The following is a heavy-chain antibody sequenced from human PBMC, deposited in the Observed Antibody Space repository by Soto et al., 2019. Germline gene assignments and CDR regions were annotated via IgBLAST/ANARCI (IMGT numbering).Heavy chain of an antibody. D-gene: IGHD2-2*01. CDR1: GYTFNTDY. J-gene: IGHJ5*02. CDR3: AFGRPAASSWLDP. V-gene: IGHV1-46*02. Sequence: QDQLVQSGTEVKKPGDSVRVSCKAVGYTFNTDYVHWVRQAPGQGLEWMGIINPSAGPTSYAQRFQGRVTMTSDTSTSTVYMELSSLTSDDTAVYYCAFGRPAASSWLDPWGQGTLVSVSS. CDR2: INPSAGPT.